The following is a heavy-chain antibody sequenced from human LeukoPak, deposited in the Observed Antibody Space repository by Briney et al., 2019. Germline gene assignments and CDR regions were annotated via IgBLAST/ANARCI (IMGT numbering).Heavy chain of an antibody. CDR2: ISGSGGST. CDR3: AKGEPQYCSGGSCFGY. D-gene: IGHD2-15*01. CDR1: GFTFSSYA. J-gene: IGHJ4*02. V-gene: IGHV3-23*01. Sequence: GGSLRLSCAASGFTFSSYAMSWVRQAPGKGLEWVSDISGSGGSTYYADSVKGRFTISRDNSKNTLYLQMNSLRAEDTAVYYCAKGEPQYCSGGSCFGYWGQGTLVTVSS.